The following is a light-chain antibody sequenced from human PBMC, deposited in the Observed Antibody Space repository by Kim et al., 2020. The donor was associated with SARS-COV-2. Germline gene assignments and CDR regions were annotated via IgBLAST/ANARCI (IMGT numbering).Light chain of an antibody. CDR1: SSNIGTGYD. J-gene: IGLJ2*01. V-gene: IGLV1-40*01. CDR2: DNS. CDR3: QSYDRTLRAVV. Sequence: QSVLTQPPSVSGAPGQRVTISCTGSSSNIGTGYDVHWYQQLPGTAPKLLIYDNSNRPSGVPDRFSGSKSGTSASLAITGLQAEDEADYYCQSYDRTLRAVVFGGGTQLTVL.